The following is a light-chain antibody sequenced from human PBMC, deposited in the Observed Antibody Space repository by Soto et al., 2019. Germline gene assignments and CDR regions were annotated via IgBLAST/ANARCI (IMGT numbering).Light chain of an antibody. CDR3: QRYDSYSLFT. J-gene: IGKJ3*01. CDR2: GAS. Sequence: EIVLTQSPGTLSLSPGERATLSWRASQTVSSSYLAWYQQKPGQAPRLLLYGASSRATGIPDRFSGSGSGTDLTLTISRLETEDFANYYCQRYDSYSLFTFGPGTKVYIK. V-gene: IGKV3-20*01. CDR1: QTVSSSY.